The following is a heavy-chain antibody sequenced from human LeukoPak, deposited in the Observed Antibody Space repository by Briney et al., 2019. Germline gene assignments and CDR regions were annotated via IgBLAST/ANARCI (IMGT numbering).Heavy chain of an antibody. CDR1: GGSISSYY. CDR3: ARNYDYSILGAFDI. Sequence: SEILSLTCTVSGGSISSYYWSWIRQPAGKGLEWIGRIYTSGSTNYNPSLKSRVTMSVDTSKNQFSLKLSSVTAADTAVYYCARNYDYSILGAFDIWGQGTMVTVSS. J-gene: IGHJ3*02. V-gene: IGHV4-4*07. D-gene: IGHD4-11*01. CDR2: IYTSGST.